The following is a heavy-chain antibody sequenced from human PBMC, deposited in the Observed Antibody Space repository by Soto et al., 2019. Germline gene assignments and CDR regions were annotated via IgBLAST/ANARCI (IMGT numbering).Heavy chain of an antibody. V-gene: IGHV4-4*02. CDR3: ARLVYDTRLNYMYFDF. J-gene: IGHJ4*02. Sequence: SETLSLTCAVSGVSISSGNWWTWVRQTPQRGLEYIGEIFHDGTANYYPSFERRVAISVDTSKNQFSLKLTSVTAADTAIYFCARLVYDTRLNYMYFDFWGQGALVT. CDR1: GVSISSGNW. D-gene: IGHD2-8*01. CDR2: IFHDGTA.